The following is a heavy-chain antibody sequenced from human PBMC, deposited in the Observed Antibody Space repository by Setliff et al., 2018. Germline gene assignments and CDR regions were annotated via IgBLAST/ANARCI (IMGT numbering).Heavy chain of an antibody. CDR3: RLAHCSTTSCEEALDY. V-gene: IGHV4-34*01. Sequence: SETLSLTCAVFDGSFSDYYWTWIRQPPGKGLEWIGEINHYGSTQSRSSLKSRVTMSVDTSKNQFSLKLSSVTAADTAVYYFRLAHCSTTSCEEALDYWSQGTLVTVSS. CDR2: INHYGST. D-gene: IGHD2-2*01. J-gene: IGHJ4*02. CDR1: DGSFSDYY.